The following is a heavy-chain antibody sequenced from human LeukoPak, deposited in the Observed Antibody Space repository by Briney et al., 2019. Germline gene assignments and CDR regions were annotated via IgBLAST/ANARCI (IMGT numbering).Heavy chain of an antibody. CDR1: GFTFGSYA. Sequence: PGGSLRLSCAASGFTFGSYAMSWVRQAPGKGLEWVSTINDSGGYTYYGDSVKGRFTISRDNSENTLYLQMNSLGAEDTAVYYCAGSVVVPAAMGGFDYWGQGTLVTVSS. J-gene: IGHJ4*02. CDR3: AGSVVVPAAMGGFDY. D-gene: IGHD2-2*01. CDR2: INDSGGYT. V-gene: IGHV3-23*01.